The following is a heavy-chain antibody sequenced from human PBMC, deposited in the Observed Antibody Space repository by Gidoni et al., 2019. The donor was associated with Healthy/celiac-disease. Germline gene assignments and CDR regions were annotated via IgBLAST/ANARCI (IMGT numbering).Heavy chain of an antibody. Sequence: QVQLVQSGAEVKKPGASVKVSCKASGYTFTSYDINWVRQATGQGLEWMGWMNPNSGNTGYAQKFQGRGTMTRNTSISTAYMELSSLRSEDTAVYYCARGGDIVVVPAAIEGPYYYYYYGMDXWGQGTKGTVS. CDR1: GYTFTSYD. J-gene: IGHJ6*02. V-gene: IGHV1-8*01. CDR3: ARGGDIVVVPAAIEGPYYYYYYGMDX. D-gene: IGHD2-2*02. CDR2: MNPNSGNT.